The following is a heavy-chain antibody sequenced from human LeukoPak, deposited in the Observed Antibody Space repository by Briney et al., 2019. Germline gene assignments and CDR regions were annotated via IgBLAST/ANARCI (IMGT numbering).Heavy chain of an antibody. V-gene: IGHV3-33*01. J-gene: IGHJ4*02. CDR3: ARDGRAYCGGDCCADY. D-gene: IGHD2-21*02. CDR2: IWYDGSNK. CDR1: GFTFSSYG. Sequence: GGSLRLSCAASGFTFSSYGMHWVRQAPGKGLEWVAVIWYDGSNKYYADSVKGRFTISRDNSKNTLYLQMNSLRAEDTAVYYCARDGRAYCGGDCCADYWGQGTLVTVSS.